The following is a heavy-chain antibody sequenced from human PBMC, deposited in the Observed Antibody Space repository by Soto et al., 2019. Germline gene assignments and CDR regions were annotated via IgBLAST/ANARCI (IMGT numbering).Heavy chain of an antibody. CDR2: IYHSGTT. V-gene: IGHV4-4*02. J-gene: IGHJ4*02. Sequence: QVQLQESGPGLVKPSGTLSLTCVVSGGSISSSDWWTWVRQPPGKGLEWIGEIYHSGTTNYNPSLKSRVTVSVDKTKNQFSLNLSSVTAADTAVDYCAGGIYHLSFDYWGQGTLVTVSS. CDR1: GGSISSSDW. CDR3: AGGIYHLSFDY.